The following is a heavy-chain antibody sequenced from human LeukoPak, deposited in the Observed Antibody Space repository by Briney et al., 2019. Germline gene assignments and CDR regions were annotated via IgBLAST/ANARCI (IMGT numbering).Heavy chain of an antibody. CDR1: GGSISSSSYY. CDR3: ARDVPRGTGYMDV. CDR2: IYYSGST. J-gene: IGHJ6*03. V-gene: IGHV4-61*03. Sequence: SETLSLTCTVSGGSISSSSYYWTWIRQPPGKGLEWLGYIYYSGSTSSYPSRHSRLTLSAHTSTTHFSLTPMSAPAADTAVYYCARDVPRGTGYMDVWGKGTTVTVSS. D-gene: IGHD3-10*01.